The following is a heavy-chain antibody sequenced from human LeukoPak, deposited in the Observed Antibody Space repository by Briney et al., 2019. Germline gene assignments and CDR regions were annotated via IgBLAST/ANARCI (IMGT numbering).Heavy chain of an antibody. CDR1: GGSISSYY. J-gene: IGHJ6*02. CDR3: ARGDRGGYNYYYYGMDV. Sequence: SETLSLTCTVSGGSISSYYWSWIRQPPGKGLEWIGYIYYSGSTNYNPSLKSRVTISVDTSKNQFSLKLSSVTAADTAVYYCARGDRGGYNYYYYGMDVWGQGTTVTVSS. CDR2: IYYSGST. D-gene: IGHD5-24*01. V-gene: IGHV4-59*01.